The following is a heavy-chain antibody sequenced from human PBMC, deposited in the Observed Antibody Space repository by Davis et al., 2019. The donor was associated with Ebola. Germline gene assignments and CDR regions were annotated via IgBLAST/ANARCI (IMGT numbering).Heavy chain of an antibody. CDR1: GFTFSSYW. CDR2: INSDGSST. CDR3: ARDGGGDFPRRVSPAWYYYGMDV. Sequence: HTGGSLRLSCAASGFTFSSYWMHWVRQAPGKGLVWVSRINSDGSSTSYADSVKGRFTISRDNSKNTLYLQMNSLRAEDTAVYYCARDGGGDFPRRVSPAWYYYGMDVWGQGTTVTVSS. V-gene: IGHV3-74*01. J-gene: IGHJ6*02. D-gene: IGHD2-21*02.